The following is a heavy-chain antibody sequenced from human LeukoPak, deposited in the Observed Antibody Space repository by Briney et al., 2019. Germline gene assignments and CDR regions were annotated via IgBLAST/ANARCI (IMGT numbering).Heavy chain of an antibody. D-gene: IGHD3-22*01. CDR1: GFTFSSYS. CDR2: ISSSSSYI. CDR3: ARDDSSGYYPPYYFDY. J-gene: IGHJ4*02. V-gene: IGHV3-21*01. Sequence: GGSLRHSCAASGFTFSSYSMNWVRQAPGKGLEWVSSISSSSSYIYYADSVKGRFTISRDNAKNSLYLQMNSLRAEDTAVYYCARDDSSGYYPPYYFDYWGQGTLVTVSS.